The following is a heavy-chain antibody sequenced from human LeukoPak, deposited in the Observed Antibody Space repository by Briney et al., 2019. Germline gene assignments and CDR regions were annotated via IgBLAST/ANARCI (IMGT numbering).Heavy chain of an antibody. Sequence: PGGSLRLSCAASGFTFSSYGMHWVRQAPGKGLEWVAVIWYDGSNKYYADSVKGRFTISRDNAKNSLYLQMNSLRAEDTALYYCARSFGWYYFDYWGQGTLVTVSS. CDR2: IWYDGSNK. V-gene: IGHV3-33*03. D-gene: IGHD3-16*01. CDR3: ARSFGWYYFDY. J-gene: IGHJ4*02. CDR1: GFTFSSYG.